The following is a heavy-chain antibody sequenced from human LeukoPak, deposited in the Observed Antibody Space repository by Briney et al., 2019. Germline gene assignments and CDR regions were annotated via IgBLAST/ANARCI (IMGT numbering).Heavy chain of an antibody. CDR2: TSPDGNEK. J-gene: IGHJ5*01. CDR3: FTGSAYYYDS. CDR1: GFTFSRYA. V-gene: IGHV3-30*01. Sequence: GGSLRLSCAASGFTFSRYAMHWVRQAPGKGLEWVAVTSPDGNEKYYADSVKGRFTISRDNSKNTVFLQMNSLGTEDTAVYSCFTGSAYYYDSWGQGTLVTVSS. D-gene: IGHD3-22*01.